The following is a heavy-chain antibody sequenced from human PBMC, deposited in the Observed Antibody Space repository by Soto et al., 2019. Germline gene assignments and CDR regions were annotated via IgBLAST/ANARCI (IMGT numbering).Heavy chain of an antibody. CDR2: ISGSGGST. V-gene: IGHV3-23*01. J-gene: IGHJ4*02. CDR1: GFTFSSSA. Sequence: PGGSMRISCAASGFTFSSSAMSWFCQAPGKGLEWVSAISGSGGSTYYADSVKGRFTISRDNSKNTLYLQMNSLRAEDTAVYYCAKQPHLGGYSYGCFDYWGQGTLVTVSS. CDR3: AKQPHLGGYSYGCFDY. D-gene: IGHD5-18*01.